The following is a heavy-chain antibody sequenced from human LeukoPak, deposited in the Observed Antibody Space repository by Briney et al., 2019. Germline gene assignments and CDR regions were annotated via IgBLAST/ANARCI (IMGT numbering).Heavy chain of an antibody. CDR1: GFTFSSYS. D-gene: IGHD2-2*01. CDR2: ISSSSSYI. J-gene: IGHJ4*02. CDR3: LLVGYCSSTSCYG. Sequence: GGSLRLSCAASGFTFSSYSMNWVRQAPGKGQQWVSSISSSSSYIYYADSVKGRFTISRDNAKNSLYLQMNRLRAEATAVYYCLLVGYCSSTSCYGWGQGTLVTVSS. V-gene: IGHV3-21*01.